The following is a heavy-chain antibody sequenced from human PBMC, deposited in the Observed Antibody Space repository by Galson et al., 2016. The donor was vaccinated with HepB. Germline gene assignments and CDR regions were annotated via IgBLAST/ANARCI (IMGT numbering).Heavy chain of an antibody. Sequence: SLRLSCAASGFSISDTYMSWVRQARGKGLEWVSMIYRGGSTFYADSVEGRFSISRDTSKNTVFLQMNSPRVEDTAIYYCARSPFDYGNLDVGSYFDSWGQGTQVTVSS. CDR2: IYRGGST. J-gene: IGHJ4*02. D-gene: IGHD4-17*01. CDR1: GFSISDTY. CDR3: ARSPFDYGNLDVGSYFDS. V-gene: IGHV3-53*01.